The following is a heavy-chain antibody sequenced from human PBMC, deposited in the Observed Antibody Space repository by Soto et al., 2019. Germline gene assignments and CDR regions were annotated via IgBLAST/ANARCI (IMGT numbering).Heavy chain of an antibody. Sequence: SGPTLVNPTQTLTLTCTFSGFSLSTSGVGVGWIRRPPGKALEWLALIYWNDDKRYSLSLKSRLTITKDTSKNQVVLTMTNMDPVDTATYYCAHAVRGYSYGHVDYWGQGTLVTVSS. J-gene: IGHJ4*02. CDR1: GFSLSTSGVG. CDR3: AHAVRGYSYGHVDY. V-gene: IGHV2-5*01. CDR2: IYWNDDK. D-gene: IGHD5-18*01.